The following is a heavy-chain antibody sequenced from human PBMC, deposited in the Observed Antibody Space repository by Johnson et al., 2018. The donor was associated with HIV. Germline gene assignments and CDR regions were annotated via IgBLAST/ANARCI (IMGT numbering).Heavy chain of an antibody. J-gene: IGHJ3*02. V-gene: IGHV3-23*04. Sequence: VQLVESGGGLVQPGGSLRLSCAASGFTFSSYGMSWVRQAPGKGLEWVSGVTGTGGYTYYAESVKGRFTISRDNSKNTLYLQMNKLRAEDTAVYCCASQVRGLRLGVDAFDIWGQGTMVTVSS. CDR3: ASQVRGLRLGVDAFDI. CDR2: VTGTGGYT. CDR1: GFTFSSYG. D-gene: IGHD3-16*01.